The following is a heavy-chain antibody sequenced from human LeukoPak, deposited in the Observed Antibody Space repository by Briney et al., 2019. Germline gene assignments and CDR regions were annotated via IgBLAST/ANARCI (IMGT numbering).Heavy chain of an antibody. CDR3: ARVVYYYDSSGYYYIDY. CDR2: INPNSGGT. J-gene: IGHJ4*02. CDR1: GYTFTGYY. D-gene: IGHD3-22*01. V-gene: IGHV1-2*06. Sequence: ASVKVSCKASGYTFTGYYMHWVRQATGQGLEWMGRINPNSGGTNYAQKFQGRVTMTRDTSISTAYMELSRLRSDDTAVYYCARVVYYYDSSGYYYIDYWGQGTLVTVSS.